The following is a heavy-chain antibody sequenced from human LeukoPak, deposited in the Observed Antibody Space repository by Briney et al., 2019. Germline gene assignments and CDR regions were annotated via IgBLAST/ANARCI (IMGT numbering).Heavy chain of an antibody. D-gene: IGHD6-13*01. J-gene: IGHJ4*02. CDR2: IYPSDSDT. V-gene: IGHV5-51*01. CDR1: GYSFTTYW. Sequence: GESLKISCKASGYSFTTYWIGWARQMPGKGLEWMGIIYPSDSDTTYSPSFQGQVTISADKSISTAYLQWSSLKASDTAMYYCARLISDSWYYFDSWGQGTLVTVSS. CDR3: ARLISDSWYYFDS.